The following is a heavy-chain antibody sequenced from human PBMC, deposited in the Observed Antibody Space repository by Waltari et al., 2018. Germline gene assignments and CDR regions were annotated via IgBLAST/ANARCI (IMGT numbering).Heavy chain of an antibody. CDR2: IIPIFGTA. J-gene: IGHJ4*02. CDR3: ARYYDSSGYYDY. D-gene: IGHD3-22*01. Sequence: QLVPSGAEVQKPGSSVKVCCTASGDTFSSYATSWVRPAPGQGLEWMGRIIPIFGTANYAQKFQGRVTITADKSTSTAYMELSSLRSEDTAVYYCARYYDSSGYYDYWGQGTLVTVSS. V-gene: IGHV1-69*08. CDR1: GDTFSSYA.